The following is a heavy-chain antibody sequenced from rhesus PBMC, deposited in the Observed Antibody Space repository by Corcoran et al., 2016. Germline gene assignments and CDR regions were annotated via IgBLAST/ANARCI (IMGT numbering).Heavy chain of an antibody. D-gene: IGHD5-42*01. CDR3: TRGGIRERYFEF. J-gene: IGHJ1*01. CDR1: GYTFTSYY. Sequence: QVQLVQSGVEIKQPGASVKLSCQASGYTFTSYYMHWVRQAPGPGLEWKGLISPYHSNKCVAQTCRSRVTATTGTSRRTGYMRLSRLRTRDTAVYYCTRGGIRERYFEFWGQGALVTVSS. V-gene: IGHV1-1*01. CDR2: ISPYHSNK.